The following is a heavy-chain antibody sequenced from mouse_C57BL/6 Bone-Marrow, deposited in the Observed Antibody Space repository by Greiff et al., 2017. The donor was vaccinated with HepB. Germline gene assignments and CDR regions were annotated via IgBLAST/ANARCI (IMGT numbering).Heavy chain of an antibody. Sequence: VQLQQSGAELVKPGASVKLSCKASGYTFTEYTIHWVKQRSGEGLEWIGWFYPGSGSIKYNEKFKDKATLTADKASSTVYMELSRLTSEDSAVYFCARHEGGELLGYDYAMDYWGQGTSVTVSS. CDR1: GYTFTEYT. J-gene: IGHJ4*01. CDR2: FYPGSGSI. D-gene: IGHD1-1*01. CDR3: ARHEGGELLGYDYAMDY. V-gene: IGHV1-62-2*01.